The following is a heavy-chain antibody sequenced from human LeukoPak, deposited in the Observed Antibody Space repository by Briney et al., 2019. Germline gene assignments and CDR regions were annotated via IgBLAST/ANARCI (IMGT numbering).Heavy chain of an antibody. D-gene: IGHD3-22*01. J-gene: IGHJ4*02. Sequence: GGSLRLSCAASGFTFSSYWMSWVRESPGKGLEWVANINQDGSENHYVDSVKGRFTISRDNSKNTLYLQMNSLRAEDTAVYYCARVSYYYDSSGYSLNYWGQGTLVTVSS. CDR1: GFTFSSYW. V-gene: IGHV3-7*01. CDR2: INQDGSEN. CDR3: ARVSYYYDSSGYSLNY.